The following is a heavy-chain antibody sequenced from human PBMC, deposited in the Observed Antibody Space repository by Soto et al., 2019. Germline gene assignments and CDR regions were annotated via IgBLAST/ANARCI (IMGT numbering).Heavy chain of an antibody. Sequence: GGSLRLSCAASGFTCSFCARNWVRQAPGKGLEWVSSIRGSGGDTYYADSVKGRFTISRDNSKNTLYLQMNSLRAEDTAVYYCAKDSGEDTAMVYYFDYWGQGTLVTVSS. CDR1: GFTCSFCA. J-gene: IGHJ4*02. V-gene: IGHV3-23*01. CDR2: IRGSGGDT. D-gene: IGHD5-18*01. CDR3: AKDSGEDTAMVYYFDY.